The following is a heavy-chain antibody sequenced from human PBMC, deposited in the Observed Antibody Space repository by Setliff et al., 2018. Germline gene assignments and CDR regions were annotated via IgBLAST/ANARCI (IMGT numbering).Heavy chain of an antibody. Sequence: GASVKVSCKASGGTFSSYAISWVRQAPGQGLEWMGGIIPILGIANYAQKFQGRVTITADKSTSTAYMELSSLRSEDTAVYYCATLKYSSGWYDYWGQGTLVTVSS. V-gene: IGHV1-69*10. D-gene: IGHD6-19*01. CDR3: ATLKYSSGWYDY. CDR2: IIPILGIA. CDR1: GGTFSSYA. J-gene: IGHJ4*02.